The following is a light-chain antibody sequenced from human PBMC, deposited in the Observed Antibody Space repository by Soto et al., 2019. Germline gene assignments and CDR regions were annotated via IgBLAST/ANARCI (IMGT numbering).Light chain of an antibody. V-gene: IGKV1-12*01. CDR3: YQANNFPPWT. CDR1: EGIRSW. CDR2: AES. Sequence: IQLTQSPSSLSASIGDSVTITCRASEGIRSWLGWYQQKLGEAPKLLLFAESRLQIGVPSRFSGSGSGTHFTLTITCLQPEDFAAYYCYQANNFPPWTFGQGTKV. J-gene: IGKJ1*01.